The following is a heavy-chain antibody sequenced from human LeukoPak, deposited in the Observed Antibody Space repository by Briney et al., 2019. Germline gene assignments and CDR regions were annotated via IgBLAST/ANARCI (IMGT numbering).Heavy chain of an antibody. Sequence: GGSLRLSCAASGFTVSSNYMSWVRQAPGKGLEWVSVIYSGGSTYYADSVKGRFTISRDNSKNTLYLQMNSLRAEDTAVYYCARDIAYDSSGYYSPHFNYWGQGTLVTVSS. V-gene: IGHV3-53*01. J-gene: IGHJ4*02. CDR2: IYSGGST. CDR1: GFTVSSNY. D-gene: IGHD3-22*01. CDR3: ARDIAYDSSGYYSPHFNY.